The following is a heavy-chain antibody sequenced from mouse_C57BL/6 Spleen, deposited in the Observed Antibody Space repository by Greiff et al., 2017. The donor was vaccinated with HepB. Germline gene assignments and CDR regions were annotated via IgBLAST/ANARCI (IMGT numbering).Heavy chain of an antibody. CDR3: ARGNYDGYPY. D-gene: IGHD2-3*01. Sequence: QVQLQQPGAELVKPGASVKLSCKASGYTFTSYWMQWVKQRPGQGLEWIGEIDPSDSYTNYNQKFKGKATLTVDTSSSTADMQLSSLTSEDAAVYYCARGNYDGYPYWGQGTTLTVSS. CDR1: GYTFTSYW. CDR2: IDPSDSYT. V-gene: IGHV1-50*01. J-gene: IGHJ2*01.